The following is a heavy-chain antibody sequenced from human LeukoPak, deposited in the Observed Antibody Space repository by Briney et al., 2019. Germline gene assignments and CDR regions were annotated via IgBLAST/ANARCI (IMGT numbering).Heavy chain of an antibody. CDR1: GFTFSRYS. V-gene: IGHV3-21*01. J-gene: IGHJ4*02. D-gene: IGHD3-22*01. CDR3: ARDDYDSGGYFDH. Sequence: GGSLRLSCAASGFTFSRYSMNWVRQAPGKGLEWVSSIGISCGYIYYADSVKGRFTISRDNAKNSLYLQMNSLRAEDTAVYYCARDDYDSGGYFDHWGQGTLVTVSS. CDR2: IGISCGYI.